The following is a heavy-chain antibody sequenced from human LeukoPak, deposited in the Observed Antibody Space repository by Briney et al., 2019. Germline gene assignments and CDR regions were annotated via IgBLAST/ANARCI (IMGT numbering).Heavy chain of an antibody. D-gene: IGHD2-2*03. Sequence: GGSLRLSCEASGFSVSSNYMSWVRQAPGKGLEWVSVFYASGGTFYTDSLKGRFTISRDTSTNSLYLQMSSLRTEDTAVCFCAAKGNGYAGIYVFAHWGKGTLVTVSS. J-gene: IGHJ4*02. CDR2: FYASGGT. CDR3: AAKGNGYAGIYVFAH. V-gene: IGHV3-66*01. CDR1: GFSVSSNY.